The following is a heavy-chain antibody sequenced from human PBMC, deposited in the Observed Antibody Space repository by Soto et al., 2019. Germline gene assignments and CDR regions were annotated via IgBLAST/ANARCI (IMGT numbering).Heavy chain of an antibody. CDR3: ERLKGNSWLDS. Sequence: SQTLSLTCTISGDSVSSNTTTWDWIRQSPSRGLEWLGRTYYRSKWYVDYAVFVKSRITINPETSNNQLSLQLNSMTVDDRAVVYCERLKGNSWLDSWGQGTLDSVTS. J-gene: IGHJ5*01. CDR1: GDSVSSNTTT. V-gene: IGHV6-1*01. CDR2: TYYRSKWYV.